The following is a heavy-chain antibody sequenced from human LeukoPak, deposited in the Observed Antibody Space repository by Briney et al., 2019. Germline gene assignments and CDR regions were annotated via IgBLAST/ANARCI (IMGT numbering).Heavy chain of an antibody. Sequence: GGSLRLSCAASGFTFSSYSMNWVRQAPGKGLEWVSSISSSSSYIYYADSVKGRFTISRDNAKNSLYLQMNSLRAEDTAVYYCARDSYYDSSRYYEWFDPWGQGTLVTVSS. CDR3: ARDSYYDSSRYYEWFDP. J-gene: IGHJ5*02. V-gene: IGHV3-21*01. CDR1: GFTFSSYS. D-gene: IGHD3-22*01. CDR2: ISSSSSYI.